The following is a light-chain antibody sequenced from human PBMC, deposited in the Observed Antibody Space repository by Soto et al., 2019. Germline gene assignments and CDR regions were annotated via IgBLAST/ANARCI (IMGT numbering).Light chain of an antibody. CDR2: VNSDGSH. CDR1: SGHSTYA. Sequence: QPVLTQSSSASASLGASVKFTCTLSSGHSTYAIAWHQQQPQKGPRYLMKVNSDGSHNKGDGIPDRFSGSSSGAERYLTISSLQSEDEADYYCQTWGTDTVIFGGGTKLTVL. J-gene: IGLJ2*01. CDR3: QTWGTDTVI. V-gene: IGLV4-69*01.